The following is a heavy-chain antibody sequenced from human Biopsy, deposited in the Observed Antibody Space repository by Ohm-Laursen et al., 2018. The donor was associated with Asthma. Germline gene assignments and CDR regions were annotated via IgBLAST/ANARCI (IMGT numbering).Heavy chain of an antibody. CDR2: IYSGGTS. J-gene: IGHJ4*02. CDR1: GFTVSRDH. V-gene: IGHV3-53*01. Sequence: SLRLSCAALGFTVSRDHMFWVRQAPGKGLEWVSVIYSGGTSHTADSVRGRFTTSRDFSKNTLHLQMHSLRVEDTAVYYCARGDSSGWSHYYFDYWGQGTLVTVSS. CDR3: ARGDSSGWSHYYFDY. D-gene: IGHD6-19*01.